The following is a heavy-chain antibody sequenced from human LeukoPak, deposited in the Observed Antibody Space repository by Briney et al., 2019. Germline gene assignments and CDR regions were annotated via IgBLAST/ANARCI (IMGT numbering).Heavy chain of an antibody. CDR2: IYPGDSDT. CDR3: ARVPFGDYAPDY. CDR1: GYTFTSYW. D-gene: IGHD4-17*01. J-gene: IGHJ4*02. V-gene: IGHV5-51*01. Sequence: GESLKISCKGSGYTFTSYWIGWARQMPGKGLEWMGIIYPGDSDTKYSPSFQGQVTISADKSITTAYLQWSSLKASDTAMYYCARVPFGDYAPDYWGQGTLVTVSS.